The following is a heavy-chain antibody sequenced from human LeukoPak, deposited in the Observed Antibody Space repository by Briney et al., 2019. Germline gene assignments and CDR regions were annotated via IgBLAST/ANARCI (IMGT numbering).Heavy chain of an antibody. CDR1: GGPIISHY. D-gene: IGHD2-15*01. CDR2: ISNSGST. V-gene: IGHV4-59*11. J-gene: IGHJ6*03. CDR3: GRDALVGYLSFYYMDV. Sequence: AETLSLTCTVSGGPIISHYWTWIRQSPVKGLEWIGDISNSGSTSYNPSIKSRVTISIDTSKNQFSLKLSSVTAADTAVYYCGRDALVGYLSFYYMDVWGKGTTVTVSS.